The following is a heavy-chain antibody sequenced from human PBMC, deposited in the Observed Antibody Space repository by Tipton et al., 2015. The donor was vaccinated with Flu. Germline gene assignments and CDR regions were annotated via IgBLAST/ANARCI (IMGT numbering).Heavy chain of an antibody. CDR2: IIPILNLA. J-gene: IGHJ4*02. Sequence: QVQLVQSGAEAKRPGSSVKVSCKASGGTFSNYVFNWVRQAPGQGLEWMGRIIPILNLAHYARKFQGRVTITADMSTSTAHMELGGLRSEDTALYFCARSSYLERSRIYYEYYFDSWGQGTLVTVSS. D-gene: IGHD1-26*01. CDR1: GGTFSNYV. CDR3: ARSSYLERSRIYYEYYFDS. V-gene: IGHV1-69*09.